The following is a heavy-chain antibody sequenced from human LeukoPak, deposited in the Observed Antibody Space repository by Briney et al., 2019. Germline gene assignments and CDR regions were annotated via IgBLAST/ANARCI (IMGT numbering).Heavy chain of an antibody. V-gene: IGHV4-38-2*02. J-gene: IGHJ4*02. CDR2: VFHSGST. Sequence: SETLSLTCTVSAYSISSGYYWGWIRQPPGKGLEWIGNVFHSGSTYYNPFLKSRVTISINTSKNQFSLKLNSVTAADTAVYYCARDSWPEVFRFDYWGQGTLVTVSS. CDR3: ARDSWPEVFRFDY. D-gene: IGHD1-14*01. CDR1: AYSISSGYY.